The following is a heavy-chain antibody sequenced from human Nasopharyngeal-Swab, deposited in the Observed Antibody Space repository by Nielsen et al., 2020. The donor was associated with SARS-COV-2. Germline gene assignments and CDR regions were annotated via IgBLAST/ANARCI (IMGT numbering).Heavy chain of an antibody. Sequence: GESLKISCAASGFTFSDYYMSWIRQAPGKGLEWVSYISSSSGYTNYADSVKGRFTISRDNAKNSLYLQMNSLRAEDTAVYYCARVSPPLLTGPYYYYGMDVWGQGTTVTVSS. V-gene: IGHV3-11*06. CDR3: ARVSPPLLTGPYYYYGMDV. CDR1: GFTFSDYY. D-gene: IGHD3-9*01. J-gene: IGHJ6*02. CDR2: ISSSSGYT.